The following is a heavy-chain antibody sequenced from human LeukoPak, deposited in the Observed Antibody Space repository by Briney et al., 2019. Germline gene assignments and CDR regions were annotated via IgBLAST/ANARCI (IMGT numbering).Heavy chain of an antibody. CDR3: AKPKRMYSSSWPSDY. CDR2: ISYDGSNK. J-gene: IGHJ4*02. D-gene: IGHD6-13*01. CDR1: GFTFSSYG. V-gene: IGHV3-30*18. Sequence: GGSLRLFCAASGFTFSSYGMHWVRQAPGKGLEWVAVISYDGSNKYYADSVKGRFTISRDNSKNTLYLQMNSLRAEDTAVYYCAKPKRMYSSSWPSDYWGQGTLVTVSS.